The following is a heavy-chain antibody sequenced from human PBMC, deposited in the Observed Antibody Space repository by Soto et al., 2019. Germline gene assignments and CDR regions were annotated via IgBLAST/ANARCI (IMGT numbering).Heavy chain of an antibody. CDR2: IYPAGCNT. D-gene: IGHD1-26*01. J-gene: IGHJ6*01. CDR1: GYSLTNYW. Sequence: GESLRISCKASGYSLTNYWIAWVRQSPGKGLEWMGIIYPAGCNTRYRPSFQGQVTISPDNSIHTSYLQWNSLKAADTDMYSCARVEQMRGMDVWGQGTTVTVSS. CDR3: ARVEQMRGMDV. V-gene: IGHV5-51*01.